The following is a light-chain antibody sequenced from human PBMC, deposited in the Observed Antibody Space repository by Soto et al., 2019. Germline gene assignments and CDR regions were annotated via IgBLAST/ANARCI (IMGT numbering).Light chain of an antibody. CDR2: DVS. Sequence: QSVLTQPASVSGSPGQSITISCTGTSNDVGGYNYVSWYQHHPGKAPKLIIYDVSNRPSGVSNRFSGCKSGNTASLTISGLQPEDEADYYCSSYTTSNTRQIVFGTGTKVTVL. V-gene: IGLV2-14*03. CDR3: SSYTTSNTRQIV. J-gene: IGLJ1*01. CDR1: SNDVGGYNY.